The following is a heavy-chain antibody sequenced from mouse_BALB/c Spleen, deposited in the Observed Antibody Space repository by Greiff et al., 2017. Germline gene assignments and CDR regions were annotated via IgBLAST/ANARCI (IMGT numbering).Heavy chain of an antibody. J-gene: IGHJ4*01. D-gene: IGHD1-1*01. CDR1: GFTFSSYG. Sequence: EVQVVESGGDLVKPGGSLKLSCAASGFTFSSYGMSWVRQTPDKRLEWVATISSGGSYTYYPDSVKGRFTISRDNAKNTLYLQMSSLKSEDTAMYYCARRTTVVGYAMDYWGQGTSVTVSS. CDR3: ARRTTVVGYAMDY. CDR2: ISSGGSYT. V-gene: IGHV5-6*01.